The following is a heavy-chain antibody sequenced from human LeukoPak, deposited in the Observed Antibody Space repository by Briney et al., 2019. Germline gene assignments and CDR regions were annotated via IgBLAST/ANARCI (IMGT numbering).Heavy chain of an antibody. CDR3: ARRQGCSNTACPPDY. D-gene: IGHD2-2*01. Sequence: GESLKISCKGSGFSFNMYWIGWVRQMPGKGLEWMGIIYPGDSGTRYSPSFQGQVTISVDKYISTAYLQWSSLKASDTAMYYCARRQGCSNTACPPDYWGQGTLVTVSS. V-gene: IGHV5-51*01. CDR2: IYPGDSGT. CDR1: GFSFNMYW. J-gene: IGHJ4*02.